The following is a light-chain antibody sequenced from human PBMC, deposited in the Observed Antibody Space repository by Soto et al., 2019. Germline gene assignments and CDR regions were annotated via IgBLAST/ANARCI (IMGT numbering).Light chain of an antibody. CDR2: ETS. Sequence: DIQMTQSPSTLSASVGERVTITCRASQSVSSWLAWYQQKPGKAPKLLIYETSSLEDGVPSRFTGSGSGTEFSLTITSLQPEDFASYYCQQYKDYWTFGQGTKVDIK. CDR1: QSVSSW. CDR3: QQYKDYWT. V-gene: IGKV1-5*03. J-gene: IGKJ1*01.